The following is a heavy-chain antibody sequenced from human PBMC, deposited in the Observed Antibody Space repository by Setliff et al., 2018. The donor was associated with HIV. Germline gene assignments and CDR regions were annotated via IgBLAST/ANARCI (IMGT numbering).Heavy chain of an antibody. CDR2: MNPKTGNT. CDR3: ARKVGITTYYYSSGSIKGALDV. D-gene: IGHD3-10*01. Sequence: GASVTVSCKASGYALTTYDINWVRQATGQGLEWMGWMNPKTGNTVYEQKFQGRVTMSRDTSIDTAYMELSSLRSEDTAVYYCARKVGITTYYYSSGSIKGALDVWGQGTKVTVSS. CDR1: GYALTTYD. J-gene: IGHJ6*02. V-gene: IGHV1-8*01.